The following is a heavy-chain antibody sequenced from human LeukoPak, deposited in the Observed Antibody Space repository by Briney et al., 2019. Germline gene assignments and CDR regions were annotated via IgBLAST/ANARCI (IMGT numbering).Heavy chain of an antibody. V-gene: IGHV4-59*01. Sequence: SETLSLTCTVSGGSISSYYRSWVRQPPGKGLEWIGYVYYSGSTNYNPSLKSRVTISVDTSKNQFPLKQSSATAADPPGYYCSRRVRMGAISWFDPWGQGTLVTVSS. D-gene: IGHD3-16*01. J-gene: IGHJ5*02. CDR3: SRRVRMGAISWFDP. CDR2: VYYSGST. CDR1: GGSISSYY.